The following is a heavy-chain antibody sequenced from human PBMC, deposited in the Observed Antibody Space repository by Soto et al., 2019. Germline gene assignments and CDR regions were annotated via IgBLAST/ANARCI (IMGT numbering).Heavy chain of an antibody. CDR2: IYSGGST. D-gene: IGHD6-19*01. Sequence: GGSLRLSCAASGFTVSSNYMSWVRQAPGKGLEWVSVIYSGGSTYYADSVKGRFTISRDNSKNTLYLQMNSLRAEDTAVYYCARQISGWYIYYWGQGTTVTVSS. J-gene: IGHJ4*03. CDR1: GFTVSSNY. V-gene: IGHV3-66*04. CDR3: ARQISGWYIYY.